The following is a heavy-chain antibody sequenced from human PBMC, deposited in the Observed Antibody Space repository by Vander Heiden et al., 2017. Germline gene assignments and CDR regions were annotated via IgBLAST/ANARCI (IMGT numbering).Heavy chain of an antibody. CDR3: AKEWAGDPLW. V-gene: IGHV3-23*01. Sequence: EVQLLESGGGWVQPGGSLGLSCAPSGFAFSTKTMTWVRQAPGKGLQWVSSISGSGGTTYYADSVKGRFTISRDNSKNTLYVQMNSLRAEDTAMYYCAKEWAGDPLWWGQGTLVTVSS. D-gene: IGHD7-27*01. J-gene: IGHJ4*02. CDR2: ISGSGGTT. CDR1: GFAFSTKT.